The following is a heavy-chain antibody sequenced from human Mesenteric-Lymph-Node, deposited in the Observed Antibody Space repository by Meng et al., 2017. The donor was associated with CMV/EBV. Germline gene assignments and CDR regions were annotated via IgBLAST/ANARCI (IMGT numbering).Heavy chain of an antibody. Sequence: ASGFTFTTYAMDWVRRSPGRGLEWVSSVSNSGANTYSADSVKGRFTISRDNSKNAVYLQMNSLRVEDTAVYYCAKAAGTVIPNWFDSWGQGTLVTVSS. CDR1: GFTFTTYA. CDR2: VSNSGANT. J-gene: IGHJ5*01. CDR3: AKAAGTVIPNWFDS. V-gene: IGHV3-23*01. D-gene: IGHD6-13*01.